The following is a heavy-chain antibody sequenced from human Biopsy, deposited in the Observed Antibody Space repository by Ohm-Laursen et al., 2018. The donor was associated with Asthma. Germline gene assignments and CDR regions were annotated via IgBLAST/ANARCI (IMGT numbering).Heavy chain of an antibody. CDR3: ARAVDYSHYYGIDV. CDR1: GYTFNSAG. CDR2: ISVYNGNT. J-gene: IGHJ6*02. Sequence: GSSVKVSCNTSGYTFNSAGITWVRQAPGQGLEGMGWISVYNGNTKVAQKLQDRVTMITDTSTSTAYMELRSLRSDDTAVYFCARAVDYSHYYGIDVWGQGTTVTVS. V-gene: IGHV1-18*01. D-gene: IGHD3-10*01.